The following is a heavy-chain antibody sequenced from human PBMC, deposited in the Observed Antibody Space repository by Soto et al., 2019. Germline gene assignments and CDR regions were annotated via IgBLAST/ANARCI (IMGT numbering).Heavy chain of an antibody. D-gene: IGHD3-10*01. CDR1: GFIFKMYW. Sequence: EVQLVESGGGLVPPGGSVRLSCAASGFIFKMYWMHWVRQSPGKGLVWISRIYNDGTYSDYADSVRGRVTISRDNVNDTLSLQMHNLRAEDSGLYYGTRGRRPISTGTGAYWGQGTQVTVSS. V-gene: IGHV3-74*01. CDR2: IYNDGTYS. J-gene: IGHJ4*02. CDR3: TRGRRPISTGTGAY.